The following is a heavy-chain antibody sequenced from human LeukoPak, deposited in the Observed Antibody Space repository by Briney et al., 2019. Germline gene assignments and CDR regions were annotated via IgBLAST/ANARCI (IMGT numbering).Heavy chain of an antibody. D-gene: IGHD2/OR15-2a*01. CDR3: ATPFRSFPY. J-gene: IGHJ4*02. CDR1: GFTVSSNY. V-gene: IGHV3-53*01. Sequence: GGSLRLSCAAAGFTVSSNYMSWVRQALGKGLEWILVIYSGGSTYYADSVKGRFTISRDNSKNTLYLQMNSLRAEDTAVYYCATPFRSFPYWGQGTLVTVSS. CDR2: IYSGGST.